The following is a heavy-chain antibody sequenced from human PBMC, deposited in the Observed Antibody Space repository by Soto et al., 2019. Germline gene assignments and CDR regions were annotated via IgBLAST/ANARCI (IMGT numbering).Heavy chain of an antibody. CDR2: ISYDGSNK. Sequence: GGSLRLSCAASGFTFSSYGMHWVRQAPGKGLEWVAVISYDGSNKYYADSVKGRFTISRDNSKNTLYLQMNSLRAEDTAVYYCAKSSLRFLEWLLFAGMDVWGQGTTVTVSS. CDR3: AKSSLRFLEWLLFAGMDV. J-gene: IGHJ6*02. CDR1: GFTFSSYG. V-gene: IGHV3-30*18. D-gene: IGHD3-3*01.